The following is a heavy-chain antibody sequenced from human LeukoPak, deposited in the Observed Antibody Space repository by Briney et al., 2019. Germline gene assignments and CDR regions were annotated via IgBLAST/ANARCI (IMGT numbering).Heavy chain of an antibody. V-gene: IGHV3-66*02. CDR1: GFTVSSNY. J-gene: IGHJ4*01. CDR3: ARDFWSGSYY. CDR2: IYSGGST. Sequence: PGGSLRLSCAASGFTVSSNYMSWVRQAPGKGLEWVSVIYSGGSTYYADSVKGRFTISRDNSKNTLYLQMNSLRAEDTAVYYCARDFWSGSYYWGQEPWSPSPQ. D-gene: IGHD3-3*01.